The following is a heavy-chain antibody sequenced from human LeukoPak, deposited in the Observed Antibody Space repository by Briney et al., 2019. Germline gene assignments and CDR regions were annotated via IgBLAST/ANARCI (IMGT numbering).Heavy chain of an antibody. J-gene: IGHJ4*02. Sequence: GGSLRLSCAASGFTFRTYSMNWVRKAPGKGLEWISYINSGRSSIYYGDSVKGRLTISRDNAKNSVYLQMNSLRDEDTAVYYCARIGSSGDFDYWGQGTLVTVSS. CDR1: GFTFRTYS. V-gene: IGHV3-48*02. CDR2: INSGRSSI. CDR3: ARIGSSGDFDY. D-gene: IGHD6-19*01.